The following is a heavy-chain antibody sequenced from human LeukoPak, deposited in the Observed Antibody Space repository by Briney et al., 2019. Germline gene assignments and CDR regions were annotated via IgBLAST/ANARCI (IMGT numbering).Heavy chain of an antibody. V-gene: IGHV4-59*01. J-gene: IGHJ4*02. CDR3: ARGIAVADYYFDY. D-gene: IGHD6-19*01. CDR1: GGSISSYY. Sequence: SGPTLVKPSETLSLTCTVSGGSISSYYWSWIRQPPGKGLEWIGYIYYSGSTNYNPSLKSRVTISGDTSKNQFSLKLSPVTAADTAVYYCARGIAVADYYFDYWGQGTLVTVSS. CDR2: IYYSGST.